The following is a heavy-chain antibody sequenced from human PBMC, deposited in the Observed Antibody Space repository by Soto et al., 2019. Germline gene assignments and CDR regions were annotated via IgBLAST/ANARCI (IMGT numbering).Heavy chain of an antibody. D-gene: IGHD6-13*01. CDR2: IIPILGIA. Sequence: GASVKVSCKASGGTFSSYTISWVRQAPGQGLEWMGRIIPILGIANYAQKFQGRVTITADKSTSTAYMELSSLRSEDTAVYYCARLDSSSWYSFGMDVWGQGTTVTVSS. CDR1: GGTFSSYT. CDR3: ARLDSSSWYSFGMDV. J-gene: IGHJ6*02. V-gene: IGHV1-69*02.